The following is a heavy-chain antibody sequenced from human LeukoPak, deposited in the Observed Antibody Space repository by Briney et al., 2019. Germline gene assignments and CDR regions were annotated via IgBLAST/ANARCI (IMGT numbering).Heavy chain of an antibody. V-gene: IGHV3-66*03. Sequence: PGGSLRLSCAASGFTVSSNYMTRVRQAPGKGLEWVSVLYSCGSTYYADSVKGRFTIFRDNSKNTLYLQMNSLRAEDTAVYYCARVGGNFLTFDYWGQGTLVTVSS. CDR2: LYSCGST. D-gene: IGHD4-23*01. J-gene: IGHJ4*02. CDR1: GFTVSSNY. CDR3: ARVGGNFLTFDY.